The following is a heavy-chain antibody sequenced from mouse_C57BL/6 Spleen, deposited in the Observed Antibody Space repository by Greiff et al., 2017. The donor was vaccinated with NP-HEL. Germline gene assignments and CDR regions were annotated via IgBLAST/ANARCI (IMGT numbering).Heavy chain of an antibody. J-gene: IGHJ2*01. CDR1: GYTFTDYN. CDR3: ARWRDGNYFDY. V-gene: IGHV1-18*01. CDR2: INPNNGGT. Sequence: VQLQQSGPELVKPGASVKIPCKASGYTFTDYNMDWAKQSHGKSLEWIGDINPNNGGTIYNQKFKGKATLTVDKSSSTAYMELRSLTSEDTAVYYCARWRDGNYFDYWGQGTTLTVSS. D-gene: IGHD2-1*01.